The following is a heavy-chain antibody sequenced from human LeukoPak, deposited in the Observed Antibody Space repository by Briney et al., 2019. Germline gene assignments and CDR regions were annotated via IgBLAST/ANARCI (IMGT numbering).Heavy chain of an antibody. CDR1: GGSISSSSYY. CDR3: ARSPDTHPTGDY. D-gene: IGHD1-14*01. CDR2: TYYSGST. Sequence: KSSETLSLTCTVSGGSISSSSYYWGWIRQPPGKGLEWIGSTYYSGSTYYNPSLKSRVTISVDTSKNQFSLKLSSVTAADTAVCYCARSPDTHPTGDYWGQGTLVTVSS. V-gene: IGHV4-39*01. J-gene: IGHJ4*02.